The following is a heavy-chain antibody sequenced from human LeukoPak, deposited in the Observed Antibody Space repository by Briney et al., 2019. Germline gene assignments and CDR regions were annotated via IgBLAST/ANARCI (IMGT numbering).Heavy chain of an antibody. J-gene: IGHJ4*02. CDR2: THYSGST. CDR3: ARDLDNSGWYVFDY. V-gene: IGHV4-59*01. D-gene: IGHD6-19*01. Sequence: SETLSLTCSVFGGSITRYYWSWIWQPPGKGLEWIGYTHYSGSTNYNPSLKSRVIISVDTSKNQLSLKLSSVTAADTAVYYCARDLDNSGWYVFDYWGQGNLVTVSS. CDR1: GGSITRYY.